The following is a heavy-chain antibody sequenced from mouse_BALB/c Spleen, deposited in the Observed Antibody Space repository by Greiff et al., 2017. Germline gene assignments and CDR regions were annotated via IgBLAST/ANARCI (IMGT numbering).Heavy chain of an antibody. D-gene: IGHD1-2*01. Sequence: EVQLVESGPELVKPGASVKISCKTSGYTFTEYSMHWVKQSHGKSLEWIGGINPNNGGTSYNQKFKGKATLTVDKSSSTAYMELRSLTSEDSAVYYCARGYNRGYWTMDYWGEGTSVTVSS. CDR1: GYTFTEYS. CDR2: INPNNGGT. V-gene: IGHV1-26*01. J-gene: IGHJ4*01. CDR3: ARGYNRGYWTMDY.